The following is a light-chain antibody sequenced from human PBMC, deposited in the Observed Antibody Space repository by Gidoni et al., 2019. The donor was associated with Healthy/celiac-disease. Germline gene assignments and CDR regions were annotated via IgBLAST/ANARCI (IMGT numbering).Light chain of an antibody. Sequence: DIQMTQSPSSLSASVGERVTLTCRASQSISSYLNWYQQKPGKAPKLLIYAASSLPSGVPSRFSGSGSGTDFTLTISSLQSEDFATYYCQQSYSTLLPFGGGTKVEIK. CDR3: QQSYSTLLP. J-gene: IGKJ4*01. CDR1: QSISSY. CDR2: AAS. V-gene: IGKV1-39*01.